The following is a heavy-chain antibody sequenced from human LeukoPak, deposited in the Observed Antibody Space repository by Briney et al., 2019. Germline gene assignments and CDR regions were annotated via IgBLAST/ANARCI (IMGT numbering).Heavy chain of an antibody. CDR2: ISYDGSNK. CDR1: GFTFSSYG. D-gene: IGHD3/OR15-3a*01. J-gene: IGHJ4*02. Sequence: GGSLRLSCAASGFTFSSYGMHWVRQAPGKGLEWVAVISYDGSNKYYADSVKGRFTISRDNSKNTLYLQMNSLRAEDTAVFYCAKDYWTGYYESFDYWGQGTLVTVSS. CDR3: AKDYWTGYYESFDY. V-gene: IGHV3-30*18.